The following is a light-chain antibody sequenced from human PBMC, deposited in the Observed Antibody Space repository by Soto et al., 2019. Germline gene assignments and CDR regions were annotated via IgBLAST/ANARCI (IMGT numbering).Light chain of an antibody. V-gene: IGKV1-5*01. J-gene: IGKJ1*01. CDR2: DAS. CDR3: QHNNGYSWT. Sequence: DIQMTQSPSTLSASVGDRVTITCRASQSIRCWLAWYQQKPGKAPKVLIYDASSLESGVPSRFSGSGSGTEFTLTISSLQPDDFATYYCQHNNGYSWTFGQGTKVDIK. CDR1: QSIRCW.